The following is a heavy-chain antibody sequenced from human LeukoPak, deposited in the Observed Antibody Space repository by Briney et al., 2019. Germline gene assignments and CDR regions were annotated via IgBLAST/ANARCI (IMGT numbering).Heavy chain of an antibody. D-gene: IGHD6-6*01. J-gene: IGHJ4*02. CDR1: GGSFSGYY. CDR3: ARGFTSGVSSSSLSLDY. CDR2: INHSGST. V-gene: IGHV4-34*01. Sequence: PSETLSLTCAVYGGSFSGYYWSWIRQPPGKGLEWIGEINHSGSTNYNPSLKSRVTISVDTSKNQFSLKLSSVTAADTAVYYCARGFTSGVSSSSLSLDYWGQGTLVTDSS.